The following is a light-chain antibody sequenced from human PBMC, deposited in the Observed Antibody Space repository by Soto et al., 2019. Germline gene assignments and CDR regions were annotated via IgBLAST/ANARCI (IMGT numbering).Light chain of an antibody. Sequence: EIVLTQSPGTLSLSPGERATLSCRASQSVSSSYLAWYQQRPGQAPRLLIYGASSRATGIPDRFSGSGSGTDFTLTINRLEPEDFAVYYCQQYGNSPFTFGPGTKVDI. CDR2: GAS. V-gene: IGKV3-20*01. CDR1: QSVSSSY. J-gene: IGKJ3*01. CDR3: QQYGNSPFT.